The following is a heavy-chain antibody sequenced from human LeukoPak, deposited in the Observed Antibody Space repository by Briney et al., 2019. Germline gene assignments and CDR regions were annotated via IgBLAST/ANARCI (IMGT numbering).Heavy chain of an antibody. V-gene: IGHV1-18*01. Sequence: ASVKVSCKVSGGTFSSNTISWVRQAPGQGLEWMGWISAYNGNTNYAQKLQGRVTMTTDTSTSTAYMELRSLRSDDTAVYYCASDAYSSSSMRADYWGQGTLVTVSS. CDR2: ISAYNGNT. D-gene: IGHD6-6*01. CDR3: ASDAYSSSSMRADY. CDR1: GGTFSSNT. J-gene: IGHJ4*02.